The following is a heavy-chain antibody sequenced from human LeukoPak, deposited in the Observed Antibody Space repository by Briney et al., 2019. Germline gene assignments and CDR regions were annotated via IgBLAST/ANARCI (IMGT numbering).Heavy chain of an antibody. D-gene: IGHD5-24*01. CDR1: GGSISSGGYY. J-gene: IGHJ4*02. CDR3: ARRRYGYNYDY. V-gene: IGHV4-61*02. Sequence: SQTLSLTCTVSGGSISSGGYYWSWIRQPAGKGLEWIGRIYTSGSTNYNPSLKSRVTISVDTSKNQFSLKLSSVTAADTAVYYCARRRYGYNYDYWGQGTLVTVSS. CDR2: IYTSGST.